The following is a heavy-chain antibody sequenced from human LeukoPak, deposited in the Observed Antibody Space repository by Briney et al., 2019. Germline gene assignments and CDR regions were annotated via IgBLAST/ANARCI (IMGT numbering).Heavy chain of an antibody. CDR1: GFTLSSYW. D-gene: IGHD6-19*01. J-gene: IGHJ5*01. CDR3: ARVAVAGPTGWFDS. CDR2: INPDGSST. Sequence: GGSLRLSCAASGFTLSSYWMHWVRQAPGKGLVWVSRINPDGSSTSYADSVKGRFSISRDNVDNVVHLQMSSLRNEDTAFYYCARVAVAGPTGWFDSWGQGTLVTVSS. V-gene: IGHV3-74*01.